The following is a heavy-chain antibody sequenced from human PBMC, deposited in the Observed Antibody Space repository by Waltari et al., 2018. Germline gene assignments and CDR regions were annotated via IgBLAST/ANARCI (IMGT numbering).Heavy chain of an antibody. D-gene: IGHD5-18*01. CDR3: ARLRNGYYYIDF. CDR2: LYNSGDP. CDR1: GFSITSGYY. Sequence: QVHLQESGPRLVKPSETLSLTCPVSGFSITSGYYWGWIRQTPGKGLEWIGNLYNSGDPHYNRSLRSRVTISLDASKNQFSLKVISGTAADTAVYYCARLRNGYYYIDFWGQGTLVTVSP. J-gene: IGHJ4*02. V-gene: IGHV4-38-2*01.